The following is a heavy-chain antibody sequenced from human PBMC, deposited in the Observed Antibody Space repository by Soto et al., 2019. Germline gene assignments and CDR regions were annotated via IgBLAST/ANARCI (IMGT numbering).Heavy chain of an antibody. Sequence: SETRSVTWTVSGGSFSPNYGGWIRQSPGKGLEWIGFIYYGGSTNYNPSLKSRVTISVDTPKNQFSLKLSSVTAADTAVYYCAKNWNWGSLVHWGQGTLVTVSS. CDR3: AKNWNWGSLVH. J-gene: IGHJ4*02. D-gene: IGHD7-27*01. CDR2: IYYGGST. V-gene: IGHV4-59*08. CDR1: GGSFSPNY.